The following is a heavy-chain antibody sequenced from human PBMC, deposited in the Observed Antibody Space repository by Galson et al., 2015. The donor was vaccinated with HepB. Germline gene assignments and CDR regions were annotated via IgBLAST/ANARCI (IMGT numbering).Heavy chain of an antibody. Sequence: SLRLSCAASGFTFSSYAMSWVRQAPGKGLEWVSAISGSGGSTYYADSVKGRFTISRDNSKNTLYLQMNSLRAEDTAVYYCAKDGSWGSSLTHEEGHYFDYWGQGTLVTVSS. CDR2: ISGSGGST. J-gene: IGHJ4*02. CDR3: AKDGSWGSSLTHEEGHYFDY. D-gene: IGHD3-16*01. V-gene: IGHV3-23*01. CDR1: GFTFSSYA.